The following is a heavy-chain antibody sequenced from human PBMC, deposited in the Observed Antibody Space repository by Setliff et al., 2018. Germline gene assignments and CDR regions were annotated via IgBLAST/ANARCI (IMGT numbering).Heavy chain of an antibody. CDR1: GGSTSPYF. CDR2: IYHNGNT. CDR3: VRDRTAYSYGLDV. D-gene: IGHD5-18*01. J-gene: IGHJ6*02. Sequence: SETLSLTCSVSGGSTSPYFWSWIRQPPGKGLEWIGYIYHNGNTNFNPSLKTRVTMSVDTSKNQFALNLTSVTAADTAVYYCVRDRTAYSYGLDVWGQGTTVTVSS. V-gene: IGHV4-59*01.